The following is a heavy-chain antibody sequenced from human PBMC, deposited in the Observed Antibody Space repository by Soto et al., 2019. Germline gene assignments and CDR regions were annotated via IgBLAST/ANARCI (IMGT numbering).Heavy chain of an antibody. CDR1: GFTFSSYA. Sequence: GGSLRLSCAASGFTFSSYAMSWVRQAPGKGLEWVSAISSSGGSTYYADSVKGRFTISRDNSKNTLYLQMNSLRAEDTAVYYCARLGGYYQSLDPWGQGTLVTVSS. V-gene: IGHV3-23*01. CDR2: ISSSGGST. CDR3: ARLGGYYQSLDP. J-gene: IGHJ5*02. D-gene: IGHD3-22*01.